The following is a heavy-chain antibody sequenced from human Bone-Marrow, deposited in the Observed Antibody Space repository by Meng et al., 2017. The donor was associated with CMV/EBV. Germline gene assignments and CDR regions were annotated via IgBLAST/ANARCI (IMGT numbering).Heavy chain of an antibody. D-gene: IGHD2-21*01. CDR3: ARNGGDDAFDI. J-gene: IGHJ3*02. Sequence: GSRRLSCTVSGGSISSSSYYWGWIRQPPGKGLEWIGSIYYSGSTNYNPSLKSRVTISVDTSKNQFSLKLSSVTAADTAVYYCARNGGDDAFDIWGQGTMVTVSS. CDR1: GGSISSSSYY. CDR2: IYYSGST. V-gene: IGHV4-39*07.